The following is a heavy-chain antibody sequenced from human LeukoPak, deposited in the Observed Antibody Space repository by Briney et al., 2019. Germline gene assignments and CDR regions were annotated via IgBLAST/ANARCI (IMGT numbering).Heavy chain of an antibody. CDR2: INPNSGGT. J-gene: IGHJ4*02. D-gene: IGHD6-13*01. CDR3: ARSPDAAAAEAYYFDY. CDR1: GYTFTGYY. Sequence: RASVKVSCKASGYTFTGYYMHWVRQAPGQGLEWMGWINPNSGGTNYAQKFQGRVTMTRDTSISTAYMELSRLRSGDTAVYYCARSPDAAAAEAYYFDYWGQGTLVTVSS. V-gene: IGHV1-2*02.